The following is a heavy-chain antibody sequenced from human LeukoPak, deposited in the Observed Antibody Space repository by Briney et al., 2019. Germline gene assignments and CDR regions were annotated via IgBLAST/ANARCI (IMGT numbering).Heavy chain of an antibody. J-gene: IGHJ4*02. D-gene: IGHD4-23*01. CDR2: ISGSGGST. CDR3: ARDRRGYGGNFDY. CDR1: GFTFSSYA. V-gene: IGHV3-23*01. Sequence: PGGSLRLSCAASGFTFSSYAMSWVRQAPGKGLEWVSAISGSGGSTYYADSVKGRFTISRDNSKNTLYLQMNSLRAEDTAVYYCARDRRGYGGNFDYWGQGTLVTVSS.